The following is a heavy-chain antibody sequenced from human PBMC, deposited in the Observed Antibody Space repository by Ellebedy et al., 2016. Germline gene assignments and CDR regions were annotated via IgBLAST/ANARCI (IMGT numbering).Heavy chain of an antibody. J-gene: IGHJ4*02. Sequence: GGSLRLXXAASGFTFSSYAMSWVRQAPGKGLEWVSAISGSGGSTYYADSVKGRFTISRDNSKNTLYLQMNSLRAEDTAVYYCAKGGGATTDYFDYWGQGTLVTVSS. CDR3: AKGGGATTDYFDY. D-gene: IGHD1-26*01. CDR2: ISGSGGST. CDR1: GFTFSSYA. V-gene: IGHV3-23*01.